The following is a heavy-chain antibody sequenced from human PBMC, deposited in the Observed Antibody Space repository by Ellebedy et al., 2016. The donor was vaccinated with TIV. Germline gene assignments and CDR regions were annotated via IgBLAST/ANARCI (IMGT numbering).Heavy chain of an antibody. CDR2: IVVGSGNT. V-gene: IGHV1-58*01. J-gene: IGHJ3*02. D-gene: IGHD3-10*01. Sequence: SVKVSCXASGFTFTSSAVQWVRQARGQRLEWIGWIVVGSGNTNYAQKFQERVTITRDMSTSTAYMELSSLRSEDTAVYYCARGGSGTYYYVAFGIWGQGTMVTVSS. CDR3: ARGGSGTYYYVAFGI. CDR1: GFTFTSSA.